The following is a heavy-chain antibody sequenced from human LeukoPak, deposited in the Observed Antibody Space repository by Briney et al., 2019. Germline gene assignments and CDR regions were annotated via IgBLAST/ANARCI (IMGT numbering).Heavy chain of an antibody. CDR1: GGSISSSSYY. Sequence: PSETLSLTCTVSGGSISSSSYYWGWIRQPPGKGLEWIGSIYYSGSTYYNPSLKSRVTISVDTSKNQFSLKLSSVTAADTAVYYCAKSSGSVGYWGQGTLVTVSS. J-gene: IGHJ4*02. CDR3: AKSSGSVGY. CDR2: IYYSGST. D-gene: IGHD2-15*01. V-gene: IGHV4-39*07.